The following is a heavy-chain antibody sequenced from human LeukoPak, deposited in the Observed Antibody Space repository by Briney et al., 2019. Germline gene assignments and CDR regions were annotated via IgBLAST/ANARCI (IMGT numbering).Heavy chain of an antibody. CDR2: IYSGGNT. J-gene: IGHJ3*02. D-gene: IGHD3-10*01. CDR1: GFTVSSNY. CDR3: ARGWFGELSPAFDI. Sequence: GGSLRLSCAASGFTVSSNYMSWVRQAPGKGLEWVSVIYSGGNTYYADSVKGRFTFSRDNSKNTLYLQMNSLRAEDTAVYYCARGWFGELSPAFDIWGQGTMVTVSS. V-gene: IGHV3-53*01.